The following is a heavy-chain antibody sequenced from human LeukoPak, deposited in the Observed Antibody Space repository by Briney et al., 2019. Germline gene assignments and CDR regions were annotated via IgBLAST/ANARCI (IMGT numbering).Heavy chain of an antibody. CDR2: IWYDGSNK. Sequence: PGGSLRLSCAASGFTFSSYGMHWVRQAPGKGLEWVAVIWYDGSNKYYADSVKGRFTISRDNSKNTLYLQMNSLRAEDTAVYYCARERVGYGDYDAFDIWGQGTMVTVSS. V-gene: IGHV3-33*01. CDR3: ARERVGYGDYDAFDI. J-gene: IGHJ3*02. D-gene: IGHD4-17*01. CDR1: GFTFSSYG.